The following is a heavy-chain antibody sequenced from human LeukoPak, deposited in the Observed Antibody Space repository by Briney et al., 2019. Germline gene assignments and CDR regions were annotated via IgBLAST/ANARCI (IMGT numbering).Heavy chain of an antibody. CDR3: ARQDGERGGGY. Sequence: GESLVISCKGFGYTFSNYWIGWVREMPGKGLEWMGIIYPDDSDTRYSPSFQGQVTISADKSISTAYLQWSSLKASDTAMYYCARQDGERGGGYGGQETGDTVSS. CDR1: GYTFSNYW. CDR2: IYPDDSDT. D-gene: IGHD3-16*01. J-gene: IGHJ4*02. V-gene: IGHV5-51*01.